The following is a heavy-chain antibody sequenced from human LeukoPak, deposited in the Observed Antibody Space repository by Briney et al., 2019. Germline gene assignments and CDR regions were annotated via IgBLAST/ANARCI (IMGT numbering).Heavy chain of an antibody. CDR2: IYSGGTT. J-gene: IGHJ6*03. V-gene: IGHV3-53*01. Sequence: PGGSLRLSCAASGFSVSSNFMSWVRQARGKGLEWVSVIYSGGTTYYADSVKGRFTISRDNSKNTLSLQMNSLRAEDTAVYYCARDGYGSNYMDVWGKGTTVTVSS. CDR3: ARDGYGSNYMDV. CDR1: GFSVSSNF. D-gene: IGHD1-26*01.